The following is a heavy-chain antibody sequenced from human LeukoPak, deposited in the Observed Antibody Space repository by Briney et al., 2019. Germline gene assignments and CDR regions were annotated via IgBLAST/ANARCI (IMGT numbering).Heavy chain of an antibody. V-gene: IGHV3-30*04. CDR1: GFTFSSYA. D-gene: IGHD2-2*01. CDR2: ISYDGSNK. Sequence: GGSLRLSCAASGFTFSSYAMHWVRQAPGKGLEWVAVISYDGSNKYYADSVKGRFTISRDNSKNTLYLQMNSLRAEDTAVYYCAIVGSNICSSTSCPLLYWGQGTLVTVSS. CDR3: AIVGSNICSSTSCPLLY. J-gene: IGHJ4*02.